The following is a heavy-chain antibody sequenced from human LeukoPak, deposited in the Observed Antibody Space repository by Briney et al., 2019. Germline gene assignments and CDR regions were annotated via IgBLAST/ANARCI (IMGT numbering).Heavy chain of an antibody. CDR1: GYSFTSYW. J-gene: IGHJ4*02. D-gene: IGHD6-19*01. Sequence: GESLKISCKGSGYSFTSYWIGWVRQMPGKGLEWMGIIYPGGSVTRYSPSFQGQVTISADKSISTAYLQWSSLKASDTAMYYCARQGYSSGWYYGYWGQGTLVTVSS. CDR3: ARQGYSSGWYYGY. CDR2: IYPGGSVT. V-gene: IGHV5-51*01.